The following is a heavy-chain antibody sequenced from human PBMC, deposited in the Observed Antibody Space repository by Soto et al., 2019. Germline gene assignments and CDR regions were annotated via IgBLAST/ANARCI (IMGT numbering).Heavy chain of an antibody. CDR2: VYYIGST. CDR3: ARDYDSRGDY. CDR1: GGSISTSSYY. J-gene: IGHJ4*02. D-gene: IGHD3-22*01. V-gene: IGHV4-39*01. Sequence: QLQLQESGSGLLKPSEPLSLTCTVSGGSISTSSYYWGWIRPPPGKGLEWIGSVYYIGSTYYNPSLNSRVTISVDTSKNQFSLKISSVTAADTALYYCARDYDSRGDYWGQGTLVTVSS.